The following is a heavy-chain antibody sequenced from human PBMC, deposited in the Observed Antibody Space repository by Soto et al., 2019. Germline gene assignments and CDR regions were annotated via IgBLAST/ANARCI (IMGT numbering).Heavy chain of an antibody. Sequence: GGSLRLSCAASGFTFSSYAMSWVRQAPGKGLEWVSAISGSGGSTYYADSVKGRFTISRDNSKNTLYLQMNSLRAEDTAVYYCAKEARGWGLGATILTSSYFDYWGQGTLVTVSS. CDR3: AKEARGWGLGATILTSSYFDY. D-gene: IGHD1-26*01. J-gene: IGHJ4*02. CDR1: GFTFSSYA. V-gene: IGHV3-23*01. CDR2: ISGSGGST.